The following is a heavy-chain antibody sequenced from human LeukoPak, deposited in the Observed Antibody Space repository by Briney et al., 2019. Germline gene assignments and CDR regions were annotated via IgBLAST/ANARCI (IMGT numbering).Heavy chain of an antibody. D-gene: IGHD3-10*01. CDR3: ARGGNRFGGFYFDY. V-gene: IGHV4-31*03. CDR2: IHHSGRS. J-gene: IGHJ4*02. Sequence: SQTLSLTCTVSADSLSSGGHYWAWIRQFPGKGLESIGFIHHSGRSRHNPSLKDRVAISVDTSRKQFALKLSSVTAADTAMYYCARGGNRFGGFYFDYGGQGIQVIVSP. CDR1: ADSLSSGGHY.